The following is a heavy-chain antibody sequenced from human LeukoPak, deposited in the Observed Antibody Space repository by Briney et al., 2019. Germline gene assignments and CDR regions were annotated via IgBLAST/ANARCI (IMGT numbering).Heavy chain of an antibody. CDR2: ISGSGGST. CDR3: ARHLQLWSLFDY. CDR1: GFTFSSYA. J-gene: IGHJ4*02. V-gene: IGHV3-23*01. D-gene: IGHD5-18*01. Sequence: PGGSLRLSCAASGFTFSSYAMSWVRQAPGKGLEWVSAISGSGGSTYYADSVKGRFTISRDNSKNTLYLQMNSLRAEDTAVYYCARHLQLWSLFDYWGQGTLVTVSS.